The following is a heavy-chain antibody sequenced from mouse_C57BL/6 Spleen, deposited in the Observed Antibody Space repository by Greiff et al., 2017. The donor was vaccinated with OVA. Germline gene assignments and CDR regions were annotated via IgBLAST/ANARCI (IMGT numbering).Heavy chain of an antibody. D-gene: IGHD1-1*01. J-gene: IGHJ1*03. CDR2: ISSGGDYI. CDR1: GFTFSSYA. V-gene: IGHV5-9-1*02. CDR3: TRYYYGSSYWYFDV. Sequence: EVMLVESGEGLVKPGGSLKLSCAASGFTFSSYAMSWVRQTPEKRLEWVAYISSGGDYIYYADTVKGRFTISRDNARNTLYLQMSSLKSEDTAMYYCTRYYYGSSYWYFDVWGTGTTVTVSS.